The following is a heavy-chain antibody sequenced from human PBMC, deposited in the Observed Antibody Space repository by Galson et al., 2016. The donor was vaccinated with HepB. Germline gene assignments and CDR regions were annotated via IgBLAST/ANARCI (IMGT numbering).Heavy chain of an antibody. D-gene: IGHD2/OR15-2a*01. J-gene: IGHJ1*01. V-gene: IGHV3-15*01. CDR1: GFTFTNAW. Sequence: RLSCAASGFTFTNAWMTWVRQAPGKGLEWIGLIKSIIDGGTTDYAAPVKGRFTISRDDSKDMLFLQMNSLKTEDTGIYYCRTDLYWGQGIQVTVSS. CDR2: IKSIIDGGTT. CDR3: RTDLY.